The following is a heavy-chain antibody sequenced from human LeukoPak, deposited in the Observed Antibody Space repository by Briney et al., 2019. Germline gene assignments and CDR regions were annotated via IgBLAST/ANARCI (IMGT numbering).Heavy chain of an antibody. D-gene: IGHD3-9*01. CDR3: AREGPYYDILTATGTSYFDY. CDR2: ISYDGSNK. CDR1: GGTFISYA. V-gene: IGHV3-30*04. J-gene: IGHJ4*02. Sequence: SCKASGGTFISYAMHWVRQAPGKGLEWVAVISYDGSNKYYADSVKGRFTISRDNSKNTLYLQMNSLRAEDTAVYYCAREGPYYDILTATGTSYFDYWGQGTLVTVSS.